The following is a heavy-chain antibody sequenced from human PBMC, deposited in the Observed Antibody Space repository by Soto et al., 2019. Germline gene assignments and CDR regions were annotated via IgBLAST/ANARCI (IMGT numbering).Heavy chain of an antibody. CDR2: INHSGST. Sequence: SETLSLTCAVYGGSFSGYYWSWIRQPPGKGLEWIGEINHSGSTNYNPSLKSRVTISVDTSKNQFSLKLSSVTAADTAVYYCARGQVAAAIWIDPWGQGTLVTVSS. CDR1: GGSFSGYY. J-gene: IGHJ5*02. D-gene: IGHD6-13*01. CDR3: ARGQVAAAIWIDP. V-gene: IGHV4-34*01.